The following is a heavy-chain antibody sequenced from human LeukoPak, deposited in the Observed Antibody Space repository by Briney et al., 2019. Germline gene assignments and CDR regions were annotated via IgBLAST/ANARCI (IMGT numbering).Heavy chain of an antibody. V-gene: IGHV3-7*03. CDR3: AKGYRPGSYGYYYYYGMDV. CDR2: IKQDGYEK. D-gene: IGHD3-10*01. J-gene: IGHJ6*02. Sequence: GGSLRLSCAASGFTLSGYWMSWARRAPGKRLEWVANIKQDGYEKYYVDSVKGRFTISRDNAKNSVYLQVNSLRVEDTAVYYCAKGYRPGSYGYYYYYGMDVWGQGTTVTVSS. CDR1: GFTLSGYW.